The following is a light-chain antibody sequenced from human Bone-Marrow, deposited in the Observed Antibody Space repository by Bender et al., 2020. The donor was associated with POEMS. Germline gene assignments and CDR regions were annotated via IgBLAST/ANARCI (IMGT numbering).Light chain of an antibody. J-gene: IGLJ3*02. CDR1: GSNIGGYP. V-gene: IGLV1-44*01. CDR3: VAWDASLNGWV. Sequence: QAVVTQPPSVSGTPGQRVTISCSGSGSNIGGYPVNWYQQLPGTAPRLLIYTNNERPSGVPDRFSGSKSGTSGSLAITGLQSDDEAIYFCVAWDASLNGWVFGGGTKLTVL. CDR2: TNN.